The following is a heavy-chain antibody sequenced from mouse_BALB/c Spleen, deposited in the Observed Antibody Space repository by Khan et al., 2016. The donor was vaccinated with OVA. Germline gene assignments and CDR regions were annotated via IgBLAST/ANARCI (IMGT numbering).Heavy chain of an antibody. CDR2: INSGSTTV. J-gene: IGHJ2*01. CDR1: GFTFSNFG. D-gene: IGHD2-4*01. CDR3: ARWDYYDYDGSDY. Sequence: EVELVESGGGLVQPGGSRKLSCAASGFTFSNFGMHWVRQAPEQGLEWVAYINSGSTTVYYAATVRGRFTISRDNPKNTLFLQMTSLRSEDTAIYYCARWDYYDYDGSDYWGQGTTLTVSS. V-gene: IGHV5-17*02.